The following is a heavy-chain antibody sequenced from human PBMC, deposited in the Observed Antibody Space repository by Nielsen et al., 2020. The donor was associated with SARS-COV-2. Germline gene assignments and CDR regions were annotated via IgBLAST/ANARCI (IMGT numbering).Heavy chain of an antibody. Sequence: ASVKVSCKASGYTFTSYGISWVRQAPGQGLEWMGWISAYNGNTNYAQKLQGRVTMTTDTSTSTAYMELRSLRSDDTAVYYCARSPGGYCSSTSCRFDPWGQGTLVTVSS. V-gene: IGHV1-18*01. D-gene: IGHD2-2*01. CDR1: GYTFTSYG. CDR3: ARSPGGYCSSTSCRFDP. CDR2: ISAYNGNT. J-gene: IGHJ5*02.